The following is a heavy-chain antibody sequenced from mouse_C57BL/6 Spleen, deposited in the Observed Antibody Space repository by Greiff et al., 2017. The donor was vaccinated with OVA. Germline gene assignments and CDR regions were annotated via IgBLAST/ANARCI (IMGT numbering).Heavy chain of an antibody. CDR1: GFTFSDYG. Sequence: EVKLMESGGGLVKPGGSLKLSCAASGFTFSDYGMHWVRQAPEKGLEWVAYISSGSSTIYYADTVKGRFTISRDNAKNTLFLQMTSLRSEDTAMYYCARRDDYDYSYAMDYWGQGTSVTVSS. J-gene: IGHJ4*01. CDR3: ARRDDYDYSYAMDY. D-gene: IGHD2-4*01. CDR2: ISSGSSTI. V-gene: IGHV5-17*01.